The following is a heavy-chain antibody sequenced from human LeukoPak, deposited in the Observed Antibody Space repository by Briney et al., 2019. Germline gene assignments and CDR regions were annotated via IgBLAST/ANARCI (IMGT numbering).Heavy chain of an antibody. CDR3: AKVPTYYYDSSGYYPDY. Sequence: GGSLRLSCAASGFIFSSYAMSWVRQAPGKGLEWVSAISGSGGSTYYADSVKGRFTISRDNSKNTLYLQVNSLRAEDTAVYYCAKVPTYYYDSSGYYPDYWGQGTLVTVSS. J-gene: IGHJ4*02. CDR2: ISGSGGST. V-gene: IGHV3-23*01. D-gene: IGHD3-22*01. CDR1: GFIFSSYA.